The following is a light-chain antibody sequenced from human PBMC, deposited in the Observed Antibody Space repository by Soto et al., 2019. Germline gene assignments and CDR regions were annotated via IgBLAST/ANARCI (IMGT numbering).Light chain of an antibody. CDR3: QQYDSSAPYT. V-gene: IGKV3-20*01. CDR2: GAS. J-gene: IGKJ2*01. Sequence: EIVLTQSPGTLSLSPGERATLSCRASQSVSSRYLAWYQQKPGQAPRLLIYGASSRATGVPDRFSGSGSRTDFTLTISTLEAEDFAVYYCQQYDSSAPYTFGQGTKLEIK. CDR1: QSVSSRY.